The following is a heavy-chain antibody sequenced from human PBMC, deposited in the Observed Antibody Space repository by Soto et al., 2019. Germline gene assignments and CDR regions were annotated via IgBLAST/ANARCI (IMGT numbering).Heavy chain of an antibody. D-gene: IGHD2-15*01. CDR3: ARGIVVLWYYYYYMDV. CDR1: GYTFTSYD. CDR2: MNTNSGNT. J-gene: IGHJ6*03. Sequence: QVQLVQSGAEVKKPGASVKVSCKASGYTFTSYDINWVRQATGQGLEWMGWMNTNSGNTGYAQKFQGRVTMTRNTSISTAYMELSCLRSEDTAVYYCARGIVVLWYYYYYMDVWGKGTTVTVSS. V-gene: IGHV1-8*01.